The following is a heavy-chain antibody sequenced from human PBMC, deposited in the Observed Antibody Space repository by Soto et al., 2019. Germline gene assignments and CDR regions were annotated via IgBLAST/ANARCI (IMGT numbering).Heavy chain of an antibody. CDR1: GDYLNNGEYY. CDR3: ARDHTVTTGAFDI. Sequence: TSETLSLTCNVSGDYLNNGEYYWSWFRQPPGKGLEWIGYIYYNEVTYYNPSLKRRPTISLETSKNQFSLQLTSVTAADTAVYYCARDHTVTTGAFDIWGPGTMVTVSS. J-gene: IGHJ3*02. V-gene: IGHV4-30-4*01. D-gene: IGHD4-17*01. CDR2: IYYNEVT.